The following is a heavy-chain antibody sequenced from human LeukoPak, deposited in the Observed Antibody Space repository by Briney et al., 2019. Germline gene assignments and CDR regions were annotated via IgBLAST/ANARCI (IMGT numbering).Heavy chain of an antibody. CDR2: IYTSGST. V-gene: IGHV4-4*07. CDR1: GGSISSYY. J-gene: IGHJ4*02. Sequence: SETLSLTCTVSGGSISSYYWSWIRQPAGKGLEWIGRIYTSGSTNYNPSLKSRVTMSVDTSKNQFSLELSSVTAADTAVYYCARSPSEILTGYYPFDYWGQGTLVTVSS. CDR3: ARSPSEILTGYYPFDY. D-gene: IGHD3-9*01.